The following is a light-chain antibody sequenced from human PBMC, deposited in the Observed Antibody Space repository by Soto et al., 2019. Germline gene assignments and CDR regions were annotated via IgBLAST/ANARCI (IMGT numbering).Light chain of an antibody. J-gene: IGLJ2*01. CDR2: EGS. CDR1: SSDVGSYNL. V-gene: IGLV2-23*01. CDR3: CSYAGDVV. Sequence: QSVLTQPASVSGSPGQSITISCTGTSSDVGSYNLVSWYQQHPGKAPKLMIYEGSKRPSGVSNRFSGSKSGNTASLTISGLQAEDEADYYCCSYAGDVVXGGGTKLTVL.